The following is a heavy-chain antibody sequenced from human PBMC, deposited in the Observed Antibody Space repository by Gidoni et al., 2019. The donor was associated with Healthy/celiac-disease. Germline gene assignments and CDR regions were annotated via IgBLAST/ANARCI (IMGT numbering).Heavy chain of an antibody. CDR1: GGSISSGGYS. CDR3: ARAPHDYGDYANWFDP. CDR2: IYYSGST. J-gene: IGHJ5*02. Sequence: QVQLQESGPGLVKPSQTLSLTCAVSGGSISSGGYSWSWIRQPPGKGLEWIGYIYYSGSTYYNPSLKSRVTISVDTSKNQFSLKLSSVTAADTAVYYCARAPHDYGDYANWFDPWGQGTLVTVSS. V-gene: IGHV4-30-4*07. D-gene: IGHD4-17*01.